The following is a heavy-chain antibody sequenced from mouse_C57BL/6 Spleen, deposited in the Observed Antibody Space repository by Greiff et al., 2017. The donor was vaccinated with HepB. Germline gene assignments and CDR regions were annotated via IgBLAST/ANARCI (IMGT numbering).Heavy chain of an antibody. CDR1: GYSITSGYD. CDR3: ARDYYGNQGFAY. V-gene: IGHV3-1*01. Sequence: EVQLVESGPGMVKPSQSLSLTCTVTGYSITSGYDWHWIRHFPGNKLEWMGYISYSGSTNYNPSLKSRISITHDTSKNHFFLKLNSVTTEDTATYYCARDYYGNQGFAYWGQGTLVTVSA. D-gene: IGHD2-1*01. J-gene: IGHJ3*01. CDR2: ISYSGST.